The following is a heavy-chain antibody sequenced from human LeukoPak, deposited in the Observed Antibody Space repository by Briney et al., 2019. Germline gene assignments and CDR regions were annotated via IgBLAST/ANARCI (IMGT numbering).Heavy chain of an antibody. Sequence: GRSLRFSCAASGFTFDDYAMHWVRQAPGKGLEWVSGISWNSGSIGYADSVKGRFTISRDNAKNSLYLQMNSLRAEDTALYYCAKGSNYYYYYYMDVWGKGTTVTVSS. CDR3: AKGSNYYYYYYMDV. CDR1: GFTFDDYA. V-gene: IGHV3-9*01. CDR2: ISWNSGSI. J-gene: IGHJ6*03.